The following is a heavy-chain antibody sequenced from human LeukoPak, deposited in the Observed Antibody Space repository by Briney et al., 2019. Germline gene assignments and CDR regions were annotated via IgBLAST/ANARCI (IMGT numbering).Heavy chain of an antibody. CDR3: ARVAAAGGYNWFDP. D-gene: IGHD6-13*01. CDR1: GGSICSYY. CDR2: IYYSGST. V-gene: IGHV4-59*01. Sequence: SETLSLTCTVSGGSICSYYWSWIRQPPGKGLEWIGYIYYSGSTNYNPSLKSRVTISVDTSKNQFSLKLSSVTAADTAVYYCARVAAAGGYNWFDPWGQGTLVTVSS. J-gene: IGHJ5*02.